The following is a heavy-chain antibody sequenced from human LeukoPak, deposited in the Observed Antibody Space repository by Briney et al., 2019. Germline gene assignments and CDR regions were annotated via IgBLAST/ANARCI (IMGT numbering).Heavy chain of an antibody. Sequence: SVKVSCKASGGTFSSYAISWVRQAPGQGLEWMGGIIPIFGTANYAQKFQGRVTITTDESTSTAYMELSSLRSEGTAVYYCARVSFSARPGAFDIWGQGTMVTVSS. CDR2: IIPIFGTA. J-gene: IGHJ3*02. CDR1: GGTFSSYA. D-gene: IGHD6-6*01. CDR3: ARVSFSARPGAFDI. V-gene: IGHV1-69*05.